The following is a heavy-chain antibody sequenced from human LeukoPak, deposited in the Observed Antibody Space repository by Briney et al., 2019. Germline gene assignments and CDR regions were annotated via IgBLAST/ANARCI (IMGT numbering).Heavy chain of an antibody. CDR2: FYSGGSI. V-gene: IGHV3-53*01. D-gene: IGHD3-9*01. CDR1: GFDVSTNY. J-gene: IGHJ4*02. Sequence: GGSLRLSCAVSGFDVSTNYMSWVRQAPGKGLEWVSIFYSGGSIYYADSVKGRFTISRDNSKNTLYLQMSSLRAEDTAVYYCARDPTRYLRYGYFDYWGQGTVVTVSS. CDR3: ARDPTRYLRYGYFDY.